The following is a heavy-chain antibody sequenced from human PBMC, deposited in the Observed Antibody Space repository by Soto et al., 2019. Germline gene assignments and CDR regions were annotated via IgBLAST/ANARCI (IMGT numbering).Heavy chain of an antibody. CDR2: IIPIFGTA. Sequence: QVQLVQSGAEVKKPGSSVKVSCKASGGTFSSYAISWVRQAPGQGLEWMGGIIPIFGTANYAQKFQGRVTITADESTSTAYMELSSLRSEDTAVYYCSRWRDGYNYPGRDALVIWGQGTMVTVSS. CDR3: SRWRDGYNYPGRDALVI. V-gene: IGHV1-69*12. CDR1: GGTFSSYA. D-gene: IGHD5-12*01. J-gene: IGHJ3*02.